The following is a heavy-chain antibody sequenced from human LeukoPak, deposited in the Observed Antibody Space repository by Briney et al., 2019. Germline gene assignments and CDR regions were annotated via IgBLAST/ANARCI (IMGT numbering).Heavy chain of an antibody. CDR2: IRYDGSNK. J-gene: IGHJ4*02. V-gene: IGHV3-30*02. CDR1: GFTFSSYG. D-gene: IGHD6-13*01. Sequence: GGSLRLSCAASGFTFSSYGMHWVRQAPGKGLEWVAFIRYDGSNKYYADSVKGRFTISRDNSKNTLYLQMNSLRAEDTAVYYCAKDRYSSSWSAFDYWGQGTLVTVSS. CDR3: AKDRYSSSWSAFDY.